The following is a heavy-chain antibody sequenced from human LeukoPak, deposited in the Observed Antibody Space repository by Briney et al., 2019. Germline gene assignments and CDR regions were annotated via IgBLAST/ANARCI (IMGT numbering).Heavy chain of an antibody. J-gene: IGHJ4*02. CDR2: INPNSGRT. Sequence: ASVKVSCKASAYTFTGYYMHWVRQAPGQWLEWMGWINPNSGRTNYAQKFQGRVTMTRDTSISTAYMELSRLRSDDTAVYYCARLNHPYFDYWGQGTLVTVSS. CDR1: AYTFTGYY. CDR3: ARLNHPYFDY. V-gene: IGHV1-2*02.